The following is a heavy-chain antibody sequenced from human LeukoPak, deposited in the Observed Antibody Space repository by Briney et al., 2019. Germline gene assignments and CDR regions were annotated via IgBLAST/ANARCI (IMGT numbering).Heavy chain of an antibody. CDR3: ARGPGSAMVYNY. V-gene: IGHV1-3*01. CDR2: INAGNGNT. J-gene: IGHJ4*02. CDR1: GYTFTSYA. Sequence: VASVKVSRKASGYTFTSYAMHWVRQAPGQRLEWMGWINAGNGNTKYSQKFQGRVTITRDTSASTAYMELSSLRSEDTAVYYCARGPGSAMVYNYWGQGTLVTVSS. D-gene: IGHD5-18*01.